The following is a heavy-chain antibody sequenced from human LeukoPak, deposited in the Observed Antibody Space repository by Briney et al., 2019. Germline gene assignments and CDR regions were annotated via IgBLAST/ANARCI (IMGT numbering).Heavy chain of an antibody. CDR3: ARRYRSDAFDY. Sequence: KPSETLSLTCTVSGGSISGYYWSWIRQPPGKGLEWIGYIYYSGSTNYNPSLKSRVTISVDTSKNQFSLKLSSVSAADTAVYYCARRYRSDAFDYWAREPWSPSPQ. V-gene: IGHV4-59*08. J-gene: IGHJ4*02. CDR1: GGSISGYY. CDR2: IYYSGST. D-gene: IGHD6-25*01.